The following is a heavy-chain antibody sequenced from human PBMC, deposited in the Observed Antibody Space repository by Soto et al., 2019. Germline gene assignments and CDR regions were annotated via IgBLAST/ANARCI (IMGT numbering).Heavy chain of an antibody. CDR3: AREGSRPYYYYGMDV. V-gene: IGHV1-18*01. CDR2: ISTYNGDT. J-gene: IGHJ6*02. Sequence: QVQLVQSGAEVKKPGASVKVSCKASGYSFTTYGISWVRQAPGQGLEGMGWISTYNGDTDYAQSLQGRVIMTTDTSTTTAYMELRSLRSDDTAVYYCAREGSRPYYYYGMDVWGQGTTVTVSS. CDR1: GYSFTTYG. D-gene: IGHD2-15*01.